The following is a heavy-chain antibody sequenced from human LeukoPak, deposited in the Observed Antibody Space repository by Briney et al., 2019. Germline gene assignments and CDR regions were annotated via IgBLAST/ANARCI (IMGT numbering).Heavy chain of an antibody. Sequence: GESLKISCKGSGYNFSSYWIGWVRQMPGKGLEWMGIIFPGDSDTRYSPSFQGQVTISADKSISTAYLQWSSLKASDTAMYYCARRHDGGGWDYYAMDVWGQGTTVTVSS. V-gene: IGHV5-51*01. D-gene: IGHD4-23*01. J-gene: IGHJ6*02. CDR2: IFPGDSDT. CDR1: GYNFSSYW. CDR3: ARRHDGGGWDYYAMDV.